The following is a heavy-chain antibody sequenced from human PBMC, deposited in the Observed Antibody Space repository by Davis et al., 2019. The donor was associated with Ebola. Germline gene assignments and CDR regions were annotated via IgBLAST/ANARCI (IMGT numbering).Heavy chain of an antibody. V-gene: IGHV3-33*02. CDR2: IWYDGNNK. CDR3: VRAQEIDFNSGRYYFDY. J-gene: IGHJ4*02. CDR1: GFTFRNYG. D-gene: IGHD5-12*01. Sequence: GGSLRLSCAASGFTFRNYGMHWVRQAPGKGLEWVAAIWYDGNNKFYEDSAKGRFTISRDNSMHTLSLQMNSLRVEDTALYFCVRAQEIDFNSGRYYFDYWGQGTLVTVSA.